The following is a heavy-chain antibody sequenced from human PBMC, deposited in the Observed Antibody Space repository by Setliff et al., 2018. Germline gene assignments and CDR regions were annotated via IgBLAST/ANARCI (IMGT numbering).Heavy chain of an antibody. CDR1: GITISNNF. V-gene: IGHV3-33*08. J-gene: IGHJ4*02. CDR3: ARTCSGSGCYAGLES. CDR2: IWDDGGNK. Sequence: GGSLRLSCVVSGITISNNFWSWVRQAPGKGLEWVAVIWDDGGNKYHADSVKGRFTISRDNSKNTLYLQMNSLRPEDTAVYYCARTCSGSGCYAGLESWGQGTPVTVSS. D-gene: IGHD2-15*01.